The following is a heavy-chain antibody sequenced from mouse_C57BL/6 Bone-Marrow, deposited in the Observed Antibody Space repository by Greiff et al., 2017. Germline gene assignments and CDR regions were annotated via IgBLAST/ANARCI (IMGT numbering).Heavy chain of an antibody. Sequence: VQLVESGAELVKPGASVKISCKASGYAFSSYWMNWVKQRPGKGLEWIGQIYPGDGDTNYNGKFKGKATLTADKSSSTAYMQLSSLTSEDSAVXFCARSVITRYFDVWGTGTTVTVSS. CDR2: IYPGDGDT. CDR1: GYAFSSYW. CDR3: ARSVITRYFDV. J-gene: IGHJ1*03. D-gene: IGHD2-4*01. V-gene: IGHV1-80*01.